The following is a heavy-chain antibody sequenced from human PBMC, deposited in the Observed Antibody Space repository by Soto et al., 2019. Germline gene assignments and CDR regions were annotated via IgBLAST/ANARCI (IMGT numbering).Heavy chain of an antibody. D-gene: IGHD3-16*01. J-gene: IGHJ6*02. CDR2: ISYDGINK. V-gene: IGHV3-30-3*01. Sequence: QVQLVESGGGVVQPGTSLRLSCAASGFTFNNYAIHWVRQAPGKGLEWVAVISYDGINKYYADSAKGRFTVSRDNSENTLDREMNSLRAEDTALYYCGRGGGALYYFGLDVWGQGTTVTVSS. CDR1: GFTFNNYA. CDR3: GRGGGALYYFGLDV.